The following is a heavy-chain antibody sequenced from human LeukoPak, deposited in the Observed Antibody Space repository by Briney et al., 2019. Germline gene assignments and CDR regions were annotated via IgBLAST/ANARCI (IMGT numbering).Heavy chain of an antibody. CDR1: GYTFASYG. J-gene: IGHJ4*02. CDR3: ARWVGSGWYGDY. Sequence: ASVKVSCKASGYTFASYGISWVRQAPGQGPEWMGWITGYTGNTNYAQKMQGRVTMTTDTSTSTAYMELRSLRSDDTAVYYCARWVGSGWYGDYWGQGTLVTVSS. D-gene: IGHD6-19*01. CDR2: ITGYTGNT. V-gene: IGHV1-18*01.